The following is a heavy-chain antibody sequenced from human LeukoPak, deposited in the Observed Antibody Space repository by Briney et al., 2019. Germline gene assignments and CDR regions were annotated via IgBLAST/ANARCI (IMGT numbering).Heavy chain of an antibody. J-gene: IGHJ4*02. D-gene: IGHD3-22*01. Sequence: GRSLRLSCAASGFTFSSYATHWVRQAPGKGLEWGAVISYDGSNKYYADSVKGRFTISRDNSKNTLYLQMNSLRAEDTPVYYCARGPTYYYDSSGYLDYWGQGTLVTVSS. V-gene: IGHV3-30*01. CDR2: ISYDGSNK. CDR3: ARGPTYYYDSSGYLDY. CDR1: GFTFSSYA.